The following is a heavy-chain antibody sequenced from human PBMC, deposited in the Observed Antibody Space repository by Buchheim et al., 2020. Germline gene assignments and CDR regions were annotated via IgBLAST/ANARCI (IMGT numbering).Heavy chain of an antibody. CDR2: ISAYNGNT. Sequence: QVQLVQSGAEVKKPGASVKVSCKASGYTFTSYGISWVRQAPGQGLEWMGWISAYNGNTNYAQKLQGRVTMTTDTSTRPAYMELRSLRSDDTAVYYCARNYDILTGYLPITDYGMDVWGQGTT. V-gene: IGHV1-18*01. D-gene: IGHD3-9*01. CDR1: GYTFTSYG. J-gene: IGHJ6*02. CDR3: ARNYDILTGYLPITDYGMDV.